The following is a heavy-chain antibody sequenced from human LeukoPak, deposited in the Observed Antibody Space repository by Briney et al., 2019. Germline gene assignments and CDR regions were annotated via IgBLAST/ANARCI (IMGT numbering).Heavy chain of an antibody. J-gene: IGHJ4*02. D-gene: IGHD5-24*01. V-gene: IGHV1-18*01. CDR1: GYTFTSYG. CDR2: ISAYNGNT. Sequence: ASVKVSCKASGYTFTSYGISWVRQAPGQGLEWMGWISAYNGNTNYAQKLQGRVTMTTDTSTSTAYMELRSLRSDDTAVYYCARADDLIEMATIGYWGQGTLVTVSS. CDR3: ARADDLIEMATIGY.